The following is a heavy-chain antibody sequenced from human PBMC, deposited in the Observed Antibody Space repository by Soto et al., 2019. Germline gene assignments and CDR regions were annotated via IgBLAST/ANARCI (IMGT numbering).Heavy chain of an antibody. CDR1: GGSITDYS. D-gene: IGHD2-21*02. V-gene: IGHV4-4*07. CDR3: ARDQGVVVTADNWFDP. J-gene: IGHJ5*02. Sequence: SETLSLTCTVSGGSITDYSWVWIRQPAGKGLEWIGRIFSSGSTNYNPSLKGRITMSLGTSKNQFSLKLNSATATDTAVYFCARDQGVVVTADNWFDPWGQGILVTVSS. CDR2: IFSSGST.